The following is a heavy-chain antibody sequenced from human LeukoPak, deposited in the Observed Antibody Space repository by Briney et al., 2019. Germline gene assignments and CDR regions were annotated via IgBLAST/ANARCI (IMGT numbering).Heavy chain of an antibody. J-gene: IGHJ4*02. CDR3: ARWGGGFDY. CDR1: GFXXXXXX. V-gene: IGHV3-7*04. Sequence: GGSLRXXXXASGFXXXXXXXXXVRQXPGXXXXWVANXXXDGSXKXXXXXXXXXXXISXXNAXNSLYLHVDSXRVEDTAVYYCARWGGGFDYWGQGTLVTVSS. CDR2: XXXDGSXK. D-gene: IGHD3-16*01.